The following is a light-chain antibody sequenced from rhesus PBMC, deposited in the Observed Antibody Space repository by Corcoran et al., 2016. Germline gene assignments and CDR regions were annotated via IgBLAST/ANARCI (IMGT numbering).Light chain of an antibody. CDR2: QVS. V-gene: IGKV2S9*01. CDR3: MQGTHWPLT. CDR1: QSLVHSDGKTY. J-gene: IGKJ4*01. Sequence: DVVMTQSPLSLPVTLGQPASISCRSSQSLVHSDGKTYLTWLQQKPGQPPRRLIYQVSNRDSGVPDRFSGSGAGTDFTLKISRVEAEDVGVYYCMQGTHWPLTFGGGTKVELK.